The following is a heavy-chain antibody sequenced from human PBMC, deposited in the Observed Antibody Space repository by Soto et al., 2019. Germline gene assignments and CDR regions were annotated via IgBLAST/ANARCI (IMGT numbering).Heavy chain of an antibody. CDR3: ARAMTTVTTKGVYYGMDV. V-gene: IGHV3-30-3*01. Sequence: HPGGSLRLSCAASGFTFSSYAMHWVRQAPGKGLEWVAVISYDGSNKYYADSVKGRFTISRDNSKNTLYLQMNSLRAEDTAVYYCARAMTTVTTKGVYYGMDVWGQGTTVTVSS. CDR1: GFTFSSYA. D-gene: IGHD4-17*01. J-gene: IGHJ6*02. CDR2: ISYDGSNK.